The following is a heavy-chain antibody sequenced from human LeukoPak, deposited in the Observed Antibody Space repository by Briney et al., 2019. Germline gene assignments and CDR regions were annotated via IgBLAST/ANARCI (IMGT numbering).Heavy chain of an antibody. D-gene: IGHD2/OR15-2a*01. CDR2: INSDGSWT. J-gene: IGHJ4*02. V-gene: IGHV3-74*01. CDR1: GNYW. CDR3: VSFYVTY. Sequence: GGSLRLSRAASGNYWMHWVRQAPGKGLVWVSHINSDGSWTSYADSVKGRFTISKDNAKNTVYLQMNSLRAEDTAVYYCVSFYVTYWGRGTLVTVSS.